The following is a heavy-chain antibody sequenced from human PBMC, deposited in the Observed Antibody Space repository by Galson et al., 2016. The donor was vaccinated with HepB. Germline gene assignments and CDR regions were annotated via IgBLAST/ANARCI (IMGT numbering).Heavy chain of an antibody. D-gene: IGHD6-25*01. J-gene: IGHJ4*02. CDR2: ISSDGTSI. CDR3: ARARRAARFDY. CDR1: GITFSGFW. V-gene: IGHV3-74*01. Sequence: SLRLSCAASGITFSGFWMHWVRQPPGKGPVWVSRISSDGTSISYAESVKGRFTISRDNAKNPLDLQMNGLTAEDPAVYSCARARRAARFDYWGQGVLVTVSS.